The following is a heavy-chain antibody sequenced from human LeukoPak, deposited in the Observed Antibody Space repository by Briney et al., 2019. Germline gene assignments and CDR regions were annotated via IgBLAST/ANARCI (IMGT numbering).Heavy chain of an antibody. CDR2: INPNSGDT. J-gene: IGHJ4*02. Sequence: ASVKVSCKASGYTFTGYDIHWVRQAPGQGLEWMGWINPNSGDTNYVQKFQGRVTMTRDKSISTAYMEVSSLRSDDTAMYYCARSAVTSNDYWGQGTLVTVSS. CDR1: GYTFTGYD. D-gene: IGHD4-17*01. CDR3: ARSAVTSNDY. V-gene: IGHV1-2*02.